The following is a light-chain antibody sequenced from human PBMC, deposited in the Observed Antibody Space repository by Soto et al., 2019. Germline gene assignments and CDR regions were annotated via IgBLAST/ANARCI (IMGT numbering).Light chain of an antibody. V-gene: IGKV3-20*01. J-gene: IGKJ1*01. Sequence: EIVLTQSPGTLSLSPGERATLSCRASQSVSSSYLAWYQQKPGQAPRLLISGASRTATGIPDRFSGSGSGTDFTLTISRLEPEDFAVYYCQQYGSSPPTFGQGTKVEIK. CDR1: QSVSSSY. CDR2: GAS. CDR3: QQYGSSPPT.